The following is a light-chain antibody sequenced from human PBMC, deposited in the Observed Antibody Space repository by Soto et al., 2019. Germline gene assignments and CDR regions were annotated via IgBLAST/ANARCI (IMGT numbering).Light chain of an antibody. Sequence: DSQMTQSPSSLSACLGDRVTITCRASQGISNYLAWYQQKPGKVPKLLIYAASTLQSGVPSRFSGSGSGTDFTLTISSLQPEDDATYYRQKYHSAPRTFGGGPKVDIK. V-gene: IGKV1-27*01. CDR1: QGISNY. J-gene: IGKJ4*01. CDR2: AAS. CDR3: QKYHSAPRT.